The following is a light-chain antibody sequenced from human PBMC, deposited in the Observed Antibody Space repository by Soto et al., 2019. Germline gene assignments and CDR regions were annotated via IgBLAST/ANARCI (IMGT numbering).Light chain of an antibody. Sequence: QLVLTQPPSASGTPGQRVTISCSGSSSNIGSNTVNWYQQLPGMAPTLLIYSNNQRPSGVPDRFSGSKSGTSASLAVNGLQSEDEADYYCAAWDDSLNGPLFGGGTKLTVL. CDR1: SSNIGSNT. V-gene: IGLV1-44*01. CDR3: AAWDDSLNGPL. J-gene: IGLJ3*02. CDR2: SNN.